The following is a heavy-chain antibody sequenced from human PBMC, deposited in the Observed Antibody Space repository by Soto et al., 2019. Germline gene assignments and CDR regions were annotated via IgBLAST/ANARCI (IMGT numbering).Heavy chain of an antibody. D-gene: IGHD3-9*01. CDR1: GFTFGDYA. CDR3: TQVLYYDILIGYKTKYYYYGMDV. V-gene: IGHV3-49*03. CDR2: IRSKAYGGTT. J-gene: IGHJ6*02. Sequence: PGGSLRLSCTASGFTFGDYAMSWFRQAPGKGLEWVGFIRSKAYGGTTEYAASVKGRFTISRDDSKSIAYLQMNSLKTEDTAVYYCTQVLYYDILIGYKTKYYYYGMDVWGQGTTVTVSS.